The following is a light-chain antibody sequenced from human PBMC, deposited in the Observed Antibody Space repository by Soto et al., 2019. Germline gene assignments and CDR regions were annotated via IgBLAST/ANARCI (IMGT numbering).Light chain of an antibody. CDR3: SSYTSSSTLAVV. J-gene: IGLJ2*01. CDR2: DVS. Sequence: QSALTQPASVSGSPGQSITISCTGTSSGVGGYNYVSWYQQHPGKAPKLMIYDVSNRPSGVSNRFSGSKSGNTASLTISGLQAEDEADYYCSSYTSSSTLAVVFGGGTQLTVL. CDR1: SSGVGGYNY. V-gene: IGLV2-14*01.